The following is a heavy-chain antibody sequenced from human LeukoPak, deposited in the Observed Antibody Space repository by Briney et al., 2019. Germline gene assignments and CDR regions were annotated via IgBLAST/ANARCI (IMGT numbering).Heavy chain of an antibody. CDR2: INHSGST. D-gene: IGHD5-12*01. V-gene: IGHV4-34*01. J-gene: IGHJ4*02. CDR3: ARGFKKGYGDY. Sequence: SETLSLTCAVYGGSFSGYYWSWIRQPPGKGLEWIGEINHSGSTNYNPSLKSRVTISVDTSKNQFSLKLSSVTAADTAVYYCARGFKKGYGDYWGQRTLVTVSS. CDR1: GGSFSGYY.